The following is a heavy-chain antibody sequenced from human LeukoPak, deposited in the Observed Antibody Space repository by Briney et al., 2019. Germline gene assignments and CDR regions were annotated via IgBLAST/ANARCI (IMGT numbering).Heavy chain of an antibody. CDR2: IIPIFGTA. Sequence: SVKVSCKASGGTFSSYAISWVRQAPGQGLEWMGGIIPIFGTANYAQKFQGRVTITADKSTSTAYMELSSLRSEDTAVYYCASGYSSGYYYYYYMDVWGKGTTVTVSS. D-gene: IGHD3-22*01. CDR3: ASGYSSGYYYYYYMDV. CDR1: GGTFSSYA. J-gene: IGHJ6*03. V-gene: IGHV1-69*06.